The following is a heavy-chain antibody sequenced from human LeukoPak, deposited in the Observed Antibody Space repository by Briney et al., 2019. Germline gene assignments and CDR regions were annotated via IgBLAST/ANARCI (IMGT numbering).Heavy chain of an antibody. D-gene: IGHD6-6*01. CDR2: INPSGGST. J-gene: IGHJ4*02. CDR3: ARALIAARHKHPLDY. V-gene: IGHV1-46*01. CDR1: GYTFTSYY. Sequence: GASVKVSCKASGYTFTSYYMHWVRQAPGQGLEWMGIINPSGGSTSYAQKFQGRVTMTRDTSTSTVYMELSSLRSEDTAVYYCARALIAARHKHPLDYWGQGTLVTVSS.